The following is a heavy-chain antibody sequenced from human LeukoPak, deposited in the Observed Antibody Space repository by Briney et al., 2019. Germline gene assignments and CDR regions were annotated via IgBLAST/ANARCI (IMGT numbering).Heavy chain of an antibody. D-gene: IGHD1-26*01. Sequence: AASVTVSFTVSGYTLTELSMHWVRQAPGKGLEWMGGFDPEDGETIYAQKFQGRVTMTEDTSTDTAYMELSSLRSEDTAVYYCATVLELPLWVYFDYWGQGTLVTVSS. CDR3: ATVLELPLWVYFDY. V-gene: IGHV1-24*01. J-gene: IGHJ4*02. CDR1: GYTLTELS. CDR2: FDPEDGET.